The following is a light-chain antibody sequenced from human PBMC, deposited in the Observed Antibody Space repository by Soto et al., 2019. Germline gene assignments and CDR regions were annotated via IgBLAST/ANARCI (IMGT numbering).Light chain of an antibody. CDR2: DAS. CDR3: QQRSNWPYT. Sequence: EIVLTQYPATLSLSPGERATLSCRASQSVSSYLAWYQQKPGQAPRLLIYDASSRATGIPARFSGSGSGTDFTLTISSLEPEDVAVYYFQQRSNWPYTFGQGTKLEIK. V-gene: IGKV3-11*01. J-gene: IGKJ2*01. CDR1: QSVSSY.